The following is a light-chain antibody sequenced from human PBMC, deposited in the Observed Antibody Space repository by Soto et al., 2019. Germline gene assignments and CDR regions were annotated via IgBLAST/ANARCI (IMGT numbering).Light chain of an antibody. CDR2: AAS. V-gene: IGKV1-39*01. CDR1: QTISSY. J-gene: IGKJ1*01. CDR3: QQSYSTPPT. Sequence: DIQMTQSPSSLSTSIGGRVTITCRASQTISSYLNWYQQKPGKAPKLLIYAASSLQSGVPSRFSGSGSGADFTLTISSLPPEDVETYYCQQSYSTPPTFGQGTKVDIK.